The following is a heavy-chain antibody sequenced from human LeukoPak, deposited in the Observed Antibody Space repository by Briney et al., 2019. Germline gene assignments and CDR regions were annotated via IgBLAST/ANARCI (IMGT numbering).Heavy chain of an antibody. CDR1: GGSISSYY. D-gene: IGHD2-15*01. V-gene: IGHV4-59*01. J-gene: IGHJ4*01. CDR2: IYYSGST. CDR3: ARVSLSGYCSGASCYFDY. Sequence: SETLSLTCTVSGGSISSYYWSWIRQPPGRGLEWIGFIYYSGSTNYNPSVTSRVTISVDTPKNHFSPKLNSVTAADTAVYFCARVSLSGYCSGASCYFDYWGHGTLVTVSS.